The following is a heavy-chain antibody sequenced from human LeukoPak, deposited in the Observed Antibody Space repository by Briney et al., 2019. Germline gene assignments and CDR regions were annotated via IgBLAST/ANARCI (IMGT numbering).Heavy chain of an antibody. J-gene: IGHJ3*02. CDR1: GFTFSSYA. CDR2: ISYDGSNK. CDR3: ARGGPGMIVVVTNAFDI. V-gene: IGHV3-30-3*01. Sequence: GGSLRLSCAASGFTFSSYAMHWVRQAPGKGLEWVAVISYDGSNKYYADSEKGRFTISRDNSKNTLYLQMNSLRAEDTAVYYCARGGPGMIVVVTNAFDIWGQGTMVTVSS. D-gene: IGHD3-22*01.